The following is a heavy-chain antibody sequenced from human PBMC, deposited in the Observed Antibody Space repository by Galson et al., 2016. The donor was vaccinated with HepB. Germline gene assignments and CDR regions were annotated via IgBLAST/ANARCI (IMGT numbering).Heavy chain of an antibody. Sequence: SLRLSCAASGFTFSSYWMSWVRQAPGKGLEWVANIKPGGSESYYAYSVKGRSTLSRDNARNSLYLQMNSLRAEDTAVYYCARDFGYYFGGNCHWGQGTLVTVSS. CDR3: ARDFGYYFGGNCH. CDR2: IKPGGSES. V-gene: IGHV3-7*05. J-gene: IGHJ1*01. D-gene: IGHD2-15*01. CDR1: GFTFSSYW.